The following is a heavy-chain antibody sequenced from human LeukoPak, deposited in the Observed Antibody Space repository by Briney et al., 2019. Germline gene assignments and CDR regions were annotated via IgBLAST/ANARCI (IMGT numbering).Heavy chain of an antibody. Sequence: GGSLRLSCAASRFTFSSYAMSWVRQAPGKGLVWVSRVNSDGSTTNYADSVKGRFTISRDNAENTLYMRMNSLRPEDTAVYYCARGYYSSSRFDFWGQGTLVTASS. CDR1: RFTFSSYA. CDR2: VNSDGSTT. CDR3: ARGYYSSSRFDF. V-gene: IGHV3-74*01. D-gene: IGHD6-13*01. J-gene: IGHJ4*02.